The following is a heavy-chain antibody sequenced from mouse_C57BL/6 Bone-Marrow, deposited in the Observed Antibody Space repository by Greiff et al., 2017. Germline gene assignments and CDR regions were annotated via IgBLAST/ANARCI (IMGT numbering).Heavy chain of an antibody. J-gene: IGHJ2*01. V-gene: IGHV1-19*01. CDR1: GYTYTDYY. CDR3: ARFDYDLDY. D-gene: IGHD2-4*01. CDR2: INPYNGGT. Sequence: EVQLQQSGPVLVKPGASVKMSCKASGYTYTDYYMNWVKQSHGKSLEWIGVINPYNGGTSYNQKFKGKATLTVDKSSSTAYMELNSLTSEDSAVYYCARFDYDLDYWGQGTTLTVSS.